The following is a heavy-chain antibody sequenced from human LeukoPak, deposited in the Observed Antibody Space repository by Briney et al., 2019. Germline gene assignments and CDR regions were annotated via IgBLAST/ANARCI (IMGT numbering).Heavy chain of an antibody. V-gene: IGHV3-23*01. Sequence: GGSLRHSCAASGFTFSSYAMSWVRQAPGKGLEWVSAISGSGDSTHYADSVKGRFTISRDNSKNTLHLQMNSLRAEDTAVYYCAKDFKVGSAPMAYFDYWGQGTLVTVSS. CDR1: GFTFSSYA. J-gene: IGHJ4*02. D-gene: IGHD3-10*01. CDR2: ISGSGDST. CDR3: AKDFKVGSAPMAYFDY.